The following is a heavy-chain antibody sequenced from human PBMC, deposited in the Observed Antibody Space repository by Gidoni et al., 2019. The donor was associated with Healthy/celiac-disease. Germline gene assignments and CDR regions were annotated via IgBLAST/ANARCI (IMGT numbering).Heavy chain of an antibody. CDR2: ISWNSGSI. CDR3: AKDSSSWYSFDY. J-gene: IGHJ4*02. V-gene: IGHV3-9*01. CDR1: GFTFDDYA. Sequence: EVQLVESGGGLVQPGRSLRLSCAASGFTFDDYAMHWVRQAPGKGLEWVSGISWNSGSIGYADSVKGRFTISRDNAKNSLYLQMNSLRAEDTALYYCAKDSSSWYSFDYWGQGTLVTVSS. D-gene: IGHD6-13*01.